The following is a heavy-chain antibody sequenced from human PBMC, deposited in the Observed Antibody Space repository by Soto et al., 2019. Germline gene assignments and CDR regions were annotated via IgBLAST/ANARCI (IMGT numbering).Heavy chain of an antibody. V-gene: IGHV4-34*01. CDR3: ARGGSGGSWLREFNP. Sequence: TLSLACAVDSGSFRGSCWRWIRTPPGTGLEWIGEINHSGSTSYNPSLKSQVTISVDTSKNQFSLKLSSVTAADTAVYYCARGGSGGSWLREFNPWGQGTLVTISS. D-gene: IGHD2-15*01. CDR1: SGSFRGSC. J-gene: IGHJ5*02. CDR2: INHSGST.